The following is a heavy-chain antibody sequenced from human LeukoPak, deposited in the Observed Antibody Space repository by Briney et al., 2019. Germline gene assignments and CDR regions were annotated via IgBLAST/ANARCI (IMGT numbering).Heavy chain of an antibody. CDR3: ARWETDKDAFDI. V-gene: IGHV4-39*01. D-gene: IGHD1-26*01. CDR2: IYYSGGT. Sequence: SETLSLTCTVSGGSISSNAYYWAWIRQPPGKGLEWIGSIYYSGGTYYNPSLKSRVTISVDTSKNQFSLKLSSVTAADTAVYYCARWETDKDAFDIWGQGTMVTVSS. J-gene: IGHJ3*02. CDR1: GGSISSNAYY.